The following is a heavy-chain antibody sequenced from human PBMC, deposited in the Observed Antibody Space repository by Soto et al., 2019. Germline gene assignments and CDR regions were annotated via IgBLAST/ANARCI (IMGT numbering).Heavy chain of an antibody. V-gene: IGHV4-39*01. CDR2: IYYSGRT. CDR3: ATHPPYGPLDH. Sequence: PSETLSLTCTVSGGSISSSSYYWGWIRQPPGKGLEWIGSIYYSGRTSYNPSLKSRFTISVDTSKNQFSLNLSSVTAADTAVYYCATHPPYGPLDHWGQGTLVTVSS. D-gene: IGHD4-17*01. CDR1: GGSISSSSYY. J-gene: IGHJ4*02.